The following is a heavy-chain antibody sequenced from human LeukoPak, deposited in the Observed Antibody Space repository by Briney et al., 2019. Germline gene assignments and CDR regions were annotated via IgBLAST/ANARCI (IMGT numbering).Heavy chain of an antibody. CDR1: GGSISSGSYY. J-gene: IGHJ4*02. V-gene: IGHV4-61*02. CDR2: IYTSGST. D-gene: IGHD2-15*01. CDR3: ARIGRVRCSGGSCNTPVFDY. Sequence: PSQTLSLTCTVSGGSISSGSYYWSWIRQPAGKGLEWIGRIYTSGSTNYNPSLKSRVTISVDTSKNQFSLKLSSVTAADTAVYYCARIGRVRCSGGSCNTPVFDYWGQGTLVTVSS.